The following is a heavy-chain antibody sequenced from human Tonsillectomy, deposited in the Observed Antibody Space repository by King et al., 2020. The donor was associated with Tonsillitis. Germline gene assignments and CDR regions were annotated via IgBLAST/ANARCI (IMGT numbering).Heavy chain of an antibody. J-gene: IGHJ6*02. Sequence: VQLVESGGGLIQPGGSLRLSCAASGFTVSSNYMSWVRQAPGKGLEWVSVLYSGGSTYYADSVKGRFTISRDKSKNMLYLQMNSLRAEDTAVYYCAREKCELSSRFYYYYGMDVWGQGTTVTVSS. D-gene: IGHD1-26*01. V-gene: IGHV3-53*01. CDR2: LYSGGST. CDR3: AREKCELSSRFYYYYGMDV. CDR1: GFTVSSNY.